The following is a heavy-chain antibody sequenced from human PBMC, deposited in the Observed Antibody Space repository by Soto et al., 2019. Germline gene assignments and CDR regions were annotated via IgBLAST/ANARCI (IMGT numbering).Heavy chain of an antibody. CDR2: ISYDGSNK. CDR1: GFTFSSYA. V-gene: IGHV3-30-3*01. D-gene: IGHD3-3*01. Sequence: GGSLRLSCAASGFTFSSYAMHWVRQAPGKGLEWVAFISYDGSNKYYADSVKGRFTISRDNSKNTLYLQMNSLRAEDTAVYYCARAVFGVVTPRRGAFDSWGQGTMVTVSS. J-gene: IGHJ3*02. CDR3: ARAVFGVVTPRRGAFDS.